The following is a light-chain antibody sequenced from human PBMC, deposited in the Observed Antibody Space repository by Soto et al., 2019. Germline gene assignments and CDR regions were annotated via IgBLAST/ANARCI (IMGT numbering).Light chain of an antibody. V-gene: IGLV2-23*02. CDR3: CSYVGSSILM. Sequence: QSALTQPASVSGSPGQSITISCSGTSCDVGSYNLVSWYQQLPGKAPKLIIYEVNDRPSGISDRFSGSKSGNTASLTISGLQGEDEADYYCCSYVGSSILMFGGGTKLTVL. CDR1: SCDVGSYNL. J-gene: IGLJ3*02. CDR2: EVN.